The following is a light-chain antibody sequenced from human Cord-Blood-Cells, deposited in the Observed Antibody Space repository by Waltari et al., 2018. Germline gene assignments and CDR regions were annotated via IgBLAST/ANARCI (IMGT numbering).Light chain of an antibody. CDR2: EGS. V-gene: IGLV2-23*01. J-gene: IGLJ3*02. CDR3: CSYAGSSTLV. Sequence: QSALTPPASVSGSPGQSITISCTGTSSDVGSYNLVSWYQQHPGKAPNLIIYEGSKRPSGVSNRLSGSNSYNTASLTISGLQAEDEADYYCCSYAGSSTLVFGGGTKLTVL. CDR1: SSDVGSYNL.